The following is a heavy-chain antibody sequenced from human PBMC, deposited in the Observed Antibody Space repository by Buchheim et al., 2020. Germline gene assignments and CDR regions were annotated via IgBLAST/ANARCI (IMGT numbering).Heavy chain of an antibody. CDR3: ARDLSLVGGPLTTVY. CDR2: INPSGGST. Sequence: QVQLVQSGAEVRKPGASVKVSCKASGYTFTSYYMHWVRQAPGQGLEWMGIINPSGGSTSYTQKFQGRVTMTRDTSTSTVYIGLTSLRSEDTAVYYCARDLSLVGGPLTTVYWGQGTL. CDR1: GYTFTSYY. V-gene: IGHV1-46*01. D-gene: IGHD4-17*01. J-gene: IGHJ4*02.